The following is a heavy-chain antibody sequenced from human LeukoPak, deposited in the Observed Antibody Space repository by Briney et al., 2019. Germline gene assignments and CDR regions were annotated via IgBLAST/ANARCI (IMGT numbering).Heavy chain of an antibody. CDR2: IYYTGTT. J-gene: IGHJ4*02. CDR3: ARQRTAGTKVIGY. CDR1: GDSMSSRSYY. D-gene: IGHD1-1*01. V-gene: IGHV4-39*01. Sequence: PSETLSLTCTVSGDSMSSRSYYWGWIRQPPGKGLEWIGNIYYTGTTYYNPSLKSRVNIAVDTSKNQFSLYLSSVTAADTAVYCCARQRTAGTKVIGYWGQGTLVTVSS.